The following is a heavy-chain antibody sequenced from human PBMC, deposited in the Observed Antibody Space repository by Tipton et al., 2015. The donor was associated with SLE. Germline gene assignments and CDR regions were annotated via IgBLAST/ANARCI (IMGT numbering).Heavy chain of an antibody. V-gene: IGHV4-59*01. CDR3: ARVERAARGFDY. J-gene: IGHJ4*02. CDR1: GGSISSYY. D-gene: IGHD6-13*01. CDR2: IYYSGSP. Sequence: TLSLTCTVSGGSISSYYWSWIRQPPGKGLEWIGYIYYSGSPNYNPSLKSRVTISVDTSKNQFSLKLSSVTAADTAVYYCARVERAARGFDYWGQGTLVPVSS.